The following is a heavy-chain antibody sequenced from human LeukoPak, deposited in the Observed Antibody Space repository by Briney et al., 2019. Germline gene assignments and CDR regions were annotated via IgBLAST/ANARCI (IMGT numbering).Heavy chain of an antibody. J-gene: IGHJ4*02. CDR2: IYTSGST. Sequence: KPSETLSLTCTVSGGSISSYYWSWIRQPAGKGLEWIGRIYTSGSTNYNPSLKSRVTMSVDTSKNQFSLKLSSLTAADTAVYYCARGPGEVTGESFDYWGQGTLVTVSS. CDR3: ARGPGEVTGESFDY. D-gene: IGHD2-21*02. V-gene: IGHV4-4*07. CDR1: GGSISSYY.